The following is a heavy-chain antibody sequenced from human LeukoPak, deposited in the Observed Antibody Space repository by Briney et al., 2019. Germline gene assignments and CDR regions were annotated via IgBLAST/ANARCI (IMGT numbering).Heavy chain of an antibody. CDR3: AKDVSGRYYYDSSGYSFDY. J-gene: IGHJ4*02. CDR2: ISYDGSNK. CDR1: GFTFSSYG. Sequence: GGSLRLSCAASGFTFSSYGMHWVRQAPGKGLEWVAVISYDGSNKYYADSVKGRFTISRDNSKNTLYLQMNSLRAEDTAVYYCAKDVSGRYYYDSSGYSFDYWGQGTLVTVSS. D-gene: IGHD3-22*01. V-gene: IGHV3-30*18.